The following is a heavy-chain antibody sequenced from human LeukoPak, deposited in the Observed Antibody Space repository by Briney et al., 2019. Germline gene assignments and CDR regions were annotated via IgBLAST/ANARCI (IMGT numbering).Heavy chain of an antibody. CDR1: GFTFSSYW. CDR2: IKQDGSEK. Sequence: GGSLRLSCAASGFTFSSYWMSWVRQAPGKGLEWVANIKQDGSEKYYVDSVKGRFTIPRDNAKNSLYLQMNSLRAEDTAVYYCARDLDGSGSYPYYYYGMDVWGQGTTVTVSS. D-gene: IGHD3-10*01. J-gene: IGHJ6*02. CDR3: ARDLDGSGSYPYYYYGMDV. V-gene: IGHV3-7*01.